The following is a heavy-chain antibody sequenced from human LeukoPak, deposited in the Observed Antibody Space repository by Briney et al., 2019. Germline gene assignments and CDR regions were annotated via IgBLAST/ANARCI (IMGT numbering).Heavy chain of an antibody. D-gene: IGHD5-18*01. CDR2: ISGSGGST. V-gene: IGHV3-23*01. Sequence: GGSLRLSCAASGFTFSNSAMNWVRQAPGKGLEWVSAISGSGGSTYYADSVKGRSTVSRDNSKNTLYLQMNSLRAEDTAVYYCAKRSRGYSYGFADYWGQGTLVTVSS. J-gene: IGHJ4*02. CDR1: GFTFSNSA. CDR3: AKRSRGYSYGFADY.